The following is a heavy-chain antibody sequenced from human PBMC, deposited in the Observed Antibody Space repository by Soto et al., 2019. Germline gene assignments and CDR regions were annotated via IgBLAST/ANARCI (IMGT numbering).Heavy chain of an antibody. CDR3: ARESEDLTSNFDY. CDR2: ISSTTNYI. V-gene: IGHV3-21*06. Sequence: GGSLGISCAASGFTFSRYSMNWVRQAPGKGLEWVSSISSTTNYIYYGDSMKGRFTISRDNAKNSLYLEMNSLRAEDTAVYYCARESEDLTSNFDYWGQGTLVTVSS. CDR1: GFTFSRYS. J-gene: IGHJ4*02.